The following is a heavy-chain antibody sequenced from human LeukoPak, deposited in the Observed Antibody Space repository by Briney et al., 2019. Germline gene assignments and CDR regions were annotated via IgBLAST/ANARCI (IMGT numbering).Heavy chain of an antibody. CDR3: ARVSWFPGTSYYMDV. CDR1: GGSFSGYY. Sequence: SETLSLTCAVYGGSFSGYYWSWIRQPPGKGLEWIGEINHSGSTNYNPSLKSRVTISVDTSKNQFSLKLSSVTAADTAVYYCARVSWFPGTSYYMDVWDKGTTVTVSS. CDR2: INHSGST. J-gene: IGHJ6*03. V-gene: IGHV4-34*01. D-gene: IGHD1-1*01.